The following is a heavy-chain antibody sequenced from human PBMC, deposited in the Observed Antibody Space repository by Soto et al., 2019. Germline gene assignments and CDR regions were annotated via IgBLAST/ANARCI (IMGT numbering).Heavy chain of an antibody. CDR1: GFTVSSNY. D-gene: IGHD2-8*01. Sequence: EVQVVETGGGLIQPGGSLRLSCAVSGFTVSSNYMSWVRQPPGKGPEWVSDIYSGGSTYYADSVKGRFTISRDNSKNTPYLQMKSLRAEDTAVYYCARERDGHNPNWFDLWGQGTLVTVSS. CDR2: IYSGGST. J-gene: IGHJ5*02. CDR3: ARERDGHNPNWFDL. V-gene: IGHV3-53*02.